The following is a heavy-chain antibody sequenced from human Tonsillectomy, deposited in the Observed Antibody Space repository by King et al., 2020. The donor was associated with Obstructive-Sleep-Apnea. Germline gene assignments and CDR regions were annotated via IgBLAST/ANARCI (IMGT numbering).Heavy chain of an antibody. CDR2: VNSDGSST. Sequence: VQLVESGGGLVQPGGSLRLSCATSGFTFSNYWMYWVRQAPEKGLMWVSRVNSDGSSTTYAESVRGRFTISRDNGKNTVYLQMNSLRAEDTAVYYCATVGPDGSGHWYFDLWGRGTLVTVSS. V-gene: IGHV3-74*01. CDR1: GFTFSNYW. CDR3: ATVGPDGSGHWYFDL. D-gene: IGHD3-10*01. J-gene: IGHJ2*01.